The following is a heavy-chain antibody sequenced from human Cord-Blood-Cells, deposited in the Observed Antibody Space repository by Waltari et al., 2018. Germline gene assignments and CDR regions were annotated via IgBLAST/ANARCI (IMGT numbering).Heavy chain of an antibody. CDR3: ARDQAGGIEQLVDY. CDR2: IYHSGST. D-gene: IGHD6-6*01. J-gene: IGHJ4*02. Sequence: QVQLQESGPGLVKPSETLSLTCTVPGYSISSGSYWRWIRQPPGKGLEWIGSIYHSGSTYYNPSLKSRVTISVDTSKNQFSLKLSSVTAADTAVYYCARDQAGGIEQLVDYWGQGTLVTVSS. V-gene: IGHV4-38-2*02. CDR1: GYSISSGSY.